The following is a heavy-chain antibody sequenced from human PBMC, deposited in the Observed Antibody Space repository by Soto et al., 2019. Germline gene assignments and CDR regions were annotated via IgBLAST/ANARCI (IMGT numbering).Heavy chain of an antibody. CDR3: ERGLRIFGVGYAFDI. J-gene: IGHJ3*02. V-gene: IGHV1-69*15. CDR2: IIPVFDTP. D-gene: IGHD3-3*01. Sequence: QVQLVQSGAEVKKPGSSVKVSCKASGGTFSSYTINWIRQAPGQGLEWMGSIIPVFDTPTYAQRCQGRVTIAADETTSTADMELMSLRAEDTAVYYCERGLRIFGVGYAFDIVGQGTMVIVSS. CDR1: GGTFSSYT.